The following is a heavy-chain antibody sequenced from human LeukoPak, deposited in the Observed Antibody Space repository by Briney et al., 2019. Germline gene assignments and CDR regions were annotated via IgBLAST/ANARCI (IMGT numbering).Heavy chain of an antibody. D-gene: IGHD4-11*01. J-gene: IGHJ4*02. CDR1: GSRSTSYG. Sequence: GASVKVSCKISGSRSTSYGINWVRQAPGQGLEWMGWINRYNGKTNYGQKFQGRVTVTTDTSTSTTYMELRSLRSDDTAVYYCARDLGVTTKDPFEYWGQGTLVTVPS. CDR3: ARDLGVTTKDPFEY. V-gene: IGHV1-18*01. CDR2: INRYNGKT.